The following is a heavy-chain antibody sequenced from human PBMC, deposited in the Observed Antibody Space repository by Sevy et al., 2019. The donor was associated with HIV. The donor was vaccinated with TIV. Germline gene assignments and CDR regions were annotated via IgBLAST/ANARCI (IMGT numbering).Heavy chain of an antibody. CDR2: IWYDGSSK. V-gene: IGHV3-33*01. CDR3: ASGAYYYASRTENFDY. Sequence: GGSLRLSCAASGFNFSSYGMHWVRQAPGKGLEWVALIWYDGSSKYYADSVKGRFTISRDNSKNTLYLQMNSLRAEDTAFYYCASGAYYYASRTENFDYWGQGTLVTVSS. CDR1: GFNFSSYG. D-gene: IGHD3-10*01. J-gene: IGHJ4*02.